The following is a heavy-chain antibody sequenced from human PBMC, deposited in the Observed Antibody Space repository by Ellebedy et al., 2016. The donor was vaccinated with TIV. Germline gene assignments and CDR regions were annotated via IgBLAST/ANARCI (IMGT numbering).Heavy chain of an antibody. J-gene: IGHJ3*02. CDR1: GFIFNNYG. CDR2: VWYDGSVN. CDR3: ARVGASSGNPYAFDI. D-gene: IGHD3-16*01. V-gene: IGHV3-33*01. Sequence: GGSLRLSCAASGFIFNNYGMHWVRQAPGKGLEWMAVVWYDGSVNYYADSVKGRFTISRDNTKNTINLQMNSLRAKDTAVYYCARVGASSGNPYAFDIWGQGTMVTVSS.